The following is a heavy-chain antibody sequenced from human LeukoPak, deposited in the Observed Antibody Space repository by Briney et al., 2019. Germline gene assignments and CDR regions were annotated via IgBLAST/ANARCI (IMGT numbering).Heavy chain of an antibody. V-gene: IGHV4-59*01. CDR1: GGSISSYY. CDR2: IYYSGST. J-gene: IGHJ4*02. CDR3: ARHLPSYDSSGYPDY. D-gene: IGHD3-22*01. Sequence: PSETLSLTCTVSGGSISSYYWSWIRQPPGKGLEWIGYIYYSGSTNYNPSLKSRVTISVDTSKNQFSLKLSSVTAADTAVYYCARHLPSYDSSGYPDYWGQGTLVTVSS.